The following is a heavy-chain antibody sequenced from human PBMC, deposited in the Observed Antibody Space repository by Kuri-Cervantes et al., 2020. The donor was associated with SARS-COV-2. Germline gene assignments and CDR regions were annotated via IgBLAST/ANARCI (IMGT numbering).Heavy chain of an antibody. CDR3: ARDRYCASTTCSLSP. CDR2: ISGYNGNT. D-gene: IGHD2-2*01. Sequence: ASVKVSCKACGYTFTNYGISWVRQAPGQGLEWMGWISGYNGNTEYAQKLQGRVTMTTDTSTSTAYMELRSLRSDDTAVYFCARDRYCASTTCSLSPWGQGTLVTVSS. V-gene: IGHV1-18*01. J-gene: IGHJ1*01. CDR1: GYTFTNYG.